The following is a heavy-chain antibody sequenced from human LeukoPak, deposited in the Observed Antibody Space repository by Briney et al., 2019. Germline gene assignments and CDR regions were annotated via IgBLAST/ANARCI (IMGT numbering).Heavy chain of an antibody. CDR3: ARDSISSTTYCGGDCSVAFDY. J-gene: IGHJ4*02. V-gene: IGHV3-33*01. Sequence: GRSLRLSCAASGFXFSSYGMHWVREAPGKGLEWVAVIWYDGSNKYYADSVKGRFTISRDNSKNTLYLQMNSLRAEDTAVYYCARDSISSTTYCGGDCSVAFDYWGQGTLVTVSS. D-gene: IGHD2-21*02. CDR1: GFXFSSYG. CDR2: IWYDGSNK.